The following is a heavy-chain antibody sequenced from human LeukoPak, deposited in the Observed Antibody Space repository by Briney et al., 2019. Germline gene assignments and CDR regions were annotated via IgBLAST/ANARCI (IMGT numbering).Heavy chain of an antibody. CDR1: GFNFSDSR. J-gene: IGHJ4*02. CDR2: VNRDGTEK. D-gene: IGHD2-21*01. Sequence: PGGSLRLSCVTSGFNFSDSRMTWVRQAPGKGLQWVANVNRDGTEKHFLDSVEGRFTISRDNAKKSLPLQMSSLRPQDTAVYFCVRGDWYFESWGQGTLVTVSS. CDR3: VRGDWYFES. V-gene: IGHV3-7*04.